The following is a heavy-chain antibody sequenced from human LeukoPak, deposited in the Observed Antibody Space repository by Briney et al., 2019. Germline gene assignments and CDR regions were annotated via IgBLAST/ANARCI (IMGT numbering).Heavy chain of an antibody. CDR3: ARDPRILLFINRVVSYHFDY. V-gene: IGHV1-18*01. CDR1: GYTFTNYG. J-gene: IGHJ4*02. CDR2: ISAYNGQT. D-gene: IGHD2/OR15-2a*01. Sequence: GASVRVSCKASGYTFTNYGISWVRQAPGQGLEWVGWISAYNGQTNYAQKLQGRVTMTTDTSTSTAYMELRRLESDDTAMYYCARDPRILLFINRVVSYHFDYWGQGTVVTVSS.